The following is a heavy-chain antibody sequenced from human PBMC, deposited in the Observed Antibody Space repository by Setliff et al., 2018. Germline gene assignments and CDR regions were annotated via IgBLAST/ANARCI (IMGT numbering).Heavy chain of an antibody. CDR1: GFIFSNFG. V-gene: IGHV3-30*03. CDR2: VSFDGRNK. J-gene: IGHJ4*02. CDR3: ARDSLSGWSAVDY. D-gene: IGHD6-19*01. Sequence: GGSLRLSCGASGFIFSNFGMHWVRQAPGKGLEWVAAVSFDGRNKYYEDSVKGRFTISRDDSKNTLYLQMNSLRPEDTAVYYRARDSLSGWSAVDYWGQGTLVTVSS.